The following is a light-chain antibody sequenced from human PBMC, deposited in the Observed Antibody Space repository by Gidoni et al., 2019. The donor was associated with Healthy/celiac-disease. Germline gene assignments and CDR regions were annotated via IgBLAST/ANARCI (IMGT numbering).Light chain of an antibody. Sequence: DIQMAQSPASLSASVGDIVTITCQASQSISSYLNWYQQKPGKAPKLLIYAASSLQSRVPSRFSGSGSGADFTLTISSLQPEDFATYYCQQSYSTPYTFGQXTKLEIK. J-gene: IGKJ2*01. V-gene: IGKV1-39*01. CDR1: QSISSY. CDR3: QQSYSTPYT. CDR2: AAS.